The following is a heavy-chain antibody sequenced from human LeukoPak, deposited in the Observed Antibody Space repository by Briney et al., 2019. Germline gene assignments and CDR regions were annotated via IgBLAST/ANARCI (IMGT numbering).Heavy chain of an antibody. CDR2: IYYSGST. Sequence: PSETLSLTCTVSGGSISSGGYYWSWIRQHPGKGLEWIGYIYYSGSTYYNPSLKSRVTISVDTSKNQFSLKLSSVTAADTAVYYCARASPLWDRRFDYWGQGTLVTVSS. CDR1: GGSISSGGYY. D-gene: IGHD1-26*01. J-gene: IGHJ4*02. V-gene: IGHV4-31*03. CDR3: ARASPLWDRRFDY.